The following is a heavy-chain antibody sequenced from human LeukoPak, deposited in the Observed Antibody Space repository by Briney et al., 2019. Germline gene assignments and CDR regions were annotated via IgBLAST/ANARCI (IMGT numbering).Heavy chain of an antibody. CDR3: ARGTAAATANYYYYGMDV. J-gene: IGHJ6*02. CDR2: MNPNSGNT. D-gene: IGHD6-13*01. CDR1: GYTFTSYD. V-gene: IGHV1-8*01. Sequence: ASVKLSCKASGYTFTSYDINWVRQATGQGREWMGWMNPNSGNTGYAQKFQGRVTMTRNTSISTAYMELSSLRSEDTAVYYCARGTAAATANYYYYGMDVWGQGTTVTVSS.